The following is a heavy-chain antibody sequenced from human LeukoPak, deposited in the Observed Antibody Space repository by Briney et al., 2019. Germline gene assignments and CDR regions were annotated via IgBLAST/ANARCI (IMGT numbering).Heavy chain of an antibody. CDR2: ISGSGGST. J-gene: IGHJ3*02. V-gene: IGHV3-23*01. Sequence: PGGSLRLSCAASGFTFSSYAMSWVRQAPGKGLEWVSAISGSGGSTYYADSVKGRFIISRDNSNHTLFLQMNSLRADDTAMYYCARETSSGYFPDAFDMWGQGTMVTVSS. CDR3: ARETSSGYFPDAFDM. CDR1: GFTFSSYA. D-gene: IGHD3-22*01.